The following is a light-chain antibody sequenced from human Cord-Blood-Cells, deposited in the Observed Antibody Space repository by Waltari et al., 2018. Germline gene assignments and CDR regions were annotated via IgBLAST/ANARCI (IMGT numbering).Light chain of an antibody. V-gene: IGKV3-20*01. Sequence: EIVLTQSPGTLSLSPGERATLSCRSRPSVSSSYLAWYQQKPGQAPRLLVYGASSKATGIPDMFSCSGSGTDFTLTIIRLVSEDFAVYYCQQYGSSPLTFGGGTKVEIK. CDR3: QQYGSSPLT. J-gene: IGKJ4*01. CDR2: GAS. CDR1: PSVSSSY.